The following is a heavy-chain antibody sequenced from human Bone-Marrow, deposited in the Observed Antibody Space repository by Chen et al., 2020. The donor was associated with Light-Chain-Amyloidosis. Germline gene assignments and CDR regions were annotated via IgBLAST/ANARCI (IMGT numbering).Heavy chain of an antibody. CDR3: SIPPPDGCLGEFLSYVGC. D-gene: IGHD3-16*01. CDR2: VSGSGADI. V-gene: IGHV3-23*01. Sequence: EVQLSESGGGLVQPGESLRLSCVASGFTFSNYAMNWVRQAPGKGLEWGSSVSGSGADIYDADSGKSRVSTARDSSKKTLDLPMNRLRAEDTSVYYFSIPPPDGCLGEFLSYVGCWCQGTLVTVSP. CDR1: GFTFSNYA. J-gene: IGHJ4*02.